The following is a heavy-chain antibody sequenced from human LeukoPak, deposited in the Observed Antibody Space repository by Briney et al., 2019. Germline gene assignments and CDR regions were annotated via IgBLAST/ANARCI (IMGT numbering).Heavy chain of an antibody. V-gene: IGHV3-30*14. CDR1: GFTFSDYA. CDR2: ISYDGSKK. D-gene: IGHD3-22*01. CDR3: ASLGPYYDSSGYYQQTFDY. J-gene: IGHJ4*02. Sequence: GGSLRLSCAASGFTFSDYAMHWLRQAPGKGLEWVAVISYDGSKKYYADSVKGRFTISRDNSKNTLYLQMNSLRAEDTAVYYCASLGPYYDSSGYYQQTFDYWGQGTLVTVSS.